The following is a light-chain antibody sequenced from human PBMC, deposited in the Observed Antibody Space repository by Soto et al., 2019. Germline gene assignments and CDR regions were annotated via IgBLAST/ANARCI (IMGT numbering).Light chain of an antibody. J-gene: IGKJ3*01. CDR3: QQYDNLPT. V-gene: IGKV1-33*01. CDR1: QDISNY. Sequence: DIQMTQSPSSLSASVGDRVTITCQASQDISNYLNWYQQKPGKAPKRLIYDASNLETGVPSRFSGSGSETDFNFTIIRLQPEDISSYYCQQYDNLPTFGPGTKVDIK. CDR2: DAS.